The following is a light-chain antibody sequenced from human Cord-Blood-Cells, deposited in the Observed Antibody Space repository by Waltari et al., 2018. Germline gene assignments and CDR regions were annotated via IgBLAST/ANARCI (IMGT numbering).Light chain of an antibody. CDR3: SSYTSSSTYV. CDR1: SRAVGVYNY. CDR2: EVS. J-gene: IGLJ1*01. V-gene: IGLV2-14*01. Sequence: QSPLPQPASVSGSPGQSITLSCTGTSRAVGVYNYVYWYQQHPGKAPKLMIYEVSNRPSGVSNRFSGSKSGNTASLTISGLQAEDEADYYCSSYTSSSTYVFGTGTKVTVL.